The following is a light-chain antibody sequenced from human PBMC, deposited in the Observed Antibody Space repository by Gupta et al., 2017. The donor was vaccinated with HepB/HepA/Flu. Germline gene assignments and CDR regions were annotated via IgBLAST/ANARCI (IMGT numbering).Light chain of an antibody. CDR2: QDS. Sequence: SYELTQPPPVSVSPGPTASLTCSGDKLGDKYACWYQQKPGQSPVLVIYQDSKRPSGIPERFSGSNSGNTATLTISGTQAMDEADYYCQAWDSSTVVFGGGTKLTVL. CDR3: QAWDSSTVV. J-gene: IGLJ2*01. V-gene: IGLV3-1*01. CDR1: KLGDKY.